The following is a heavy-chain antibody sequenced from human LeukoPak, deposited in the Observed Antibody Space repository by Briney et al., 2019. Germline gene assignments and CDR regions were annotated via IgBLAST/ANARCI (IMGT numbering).Heavy chain of an antibody. D-gene: IGHD6-19*01. CDR2: INHSGST. CDR1: GGSISSSNW. Sequence: SGTLSLTCAVSGGSISSSNWWSWVRQPPGKGLEWIGGINHSGSTNYNPSLKSRVTISVDTSKNQFSLKLSSVTAADTAVYYCARAPIAVAGRGESFDYWGQGTLVTVSS. CDR3: ARAPIAVAGRGESFDY. J-gene: IGHJ4*01. V-gene: IGHV4-4*02.